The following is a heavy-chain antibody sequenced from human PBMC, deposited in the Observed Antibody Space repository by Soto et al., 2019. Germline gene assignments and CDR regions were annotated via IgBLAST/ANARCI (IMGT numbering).Heavy chain of an antibody. CDR2: IIPILGIA. CDR3: AREEYSSSSSGVYYYYYTDV. D-gene: IGHD6-6*01. J-gene: IGHJ6*03. V-gene: IGHV1-69*04. Sequence: ASVKVSCKASGGTFSSYTISWVRQAPGQGLEWMGRIIPILGIANYAQKFQGRVTITADKSTSTAYMELSSLRSEDTAVYYCAREEYSSSSSGVYYYYYTDVWGKGTTVTVSS. CDR1: GGTFSSYT.